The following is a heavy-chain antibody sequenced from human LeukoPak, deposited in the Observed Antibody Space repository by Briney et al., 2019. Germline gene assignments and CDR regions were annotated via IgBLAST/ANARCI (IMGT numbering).Heavy chain of an antibody. D-gene: IGHD6-13*01. V-gene: IGHV3-23*01. J-gene: IGHJ6*02. Sequence: GGSLRLSCAASGFTFSSYAMNWVRQAPGKGLEWVSGISSGGGNTYYADSVKGRFTISRDNSKNTLYLQMNSLRAEDTAVYYCARDRAAAGTRGMDVWGQGTTVTVSS. CDR2: ISSGGGNT. CDR3: ARDRAAAGTRGMDV. CDR1: GFTFSSYA.